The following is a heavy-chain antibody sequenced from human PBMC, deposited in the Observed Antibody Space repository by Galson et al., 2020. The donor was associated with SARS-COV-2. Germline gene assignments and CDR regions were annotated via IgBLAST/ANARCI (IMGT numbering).Heavy chain of an antibody. Sequence: KISCKASGYTFTSYAMNWVRQAPGQGLEWMGWINTNTGNPTYAQGFTGRFVFSLDTSVSTAYLQISSLKAEDTAVYYCARVEVGIDSSGYYYDDWFDPWGQGTLVTVSS. J-gene: IGHJ5*02. D-gene: IGHD3-22*01. CDR3: ARVEVGIDSSGYYYDDWFDP. CDR2: INTNTGNP. V-gene: IGHV7-4-1*02. CDR1: GYTFTSYA.